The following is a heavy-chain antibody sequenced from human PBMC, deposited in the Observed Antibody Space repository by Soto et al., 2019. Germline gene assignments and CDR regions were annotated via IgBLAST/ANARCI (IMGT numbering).Heavy chain of an antibody. J-gene: IGHJ4*02. CDR3: ARERLNTGWYGFDY. CDR1: GYTFANFD. D-gene: IGHD6-19*01. Sequence: ASVKVSCKTSGYTFANFDFSWARQAPGQGLEWMGWVSNRNGVTNYAENFRDRVTISTDTSTNTVYMELRSLRSDDTAVYFCARERLNTGWYGFDYWGQGTQVTVSS. V-gene: IGHV1-18*04. CDR2: VSNRNGVT.